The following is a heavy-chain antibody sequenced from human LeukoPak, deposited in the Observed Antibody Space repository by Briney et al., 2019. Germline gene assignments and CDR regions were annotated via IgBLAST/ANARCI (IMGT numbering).Heavy chain of an antibody. V-gene: IGHV4-39*01. Sequence: SETLSLTCTVSGGSISSSSYYWGWIRQPPGKGLEWTGSIYYSGSTYYNPSLKSRVTISVDTSKNQFSLKLSSVTAADTAVYYCARRFYDFWSGYYTGYFDLWGRGTLVTVSS. CDR2: IYYSGST. D-gene: IGHD3-3*01. CDR1: GGSISSSSYY. CDR3: ARRFYDFWSGYYTGYFDL. J-gene: IGHJ2*01.